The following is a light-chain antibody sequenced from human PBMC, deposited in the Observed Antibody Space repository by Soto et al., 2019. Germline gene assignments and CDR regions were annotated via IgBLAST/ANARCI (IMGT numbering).Light chain of an antibody. V-gene: IGKV3-20*01. Sequence: EIVLTQSPGTLSLSPGERATLSCRASQSVNSNFLAWYQQKPGQAPRLLIYGASTRAAGVPDRFSGSGSGTNVTLTITRLEPKDFAMYYWQQYGRSPLMYTFGQGTKLGVK. CDR3: QQYGRSPLMYT. CDR1: QSVNSNF. CDR2: GAS. J-gene: IGKJ2*01.